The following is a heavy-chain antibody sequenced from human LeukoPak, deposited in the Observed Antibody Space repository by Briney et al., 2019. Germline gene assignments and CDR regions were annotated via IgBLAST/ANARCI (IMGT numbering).Heavy chain of an antibody. Sequence: ASVKVSCKASGYTFTTYGMTWVRQAPGQGLEWMGWISTDSGDTEYAQKFQGRVTITADKSTSTAYMELSSLRSEDTAVYYCARDYVLRFLESYNGMDVWGQGTTVTVSS. V-gene: IGHV1-18*01. CDR3: ARDYVLRFLESYNGMDV. CDR1: GYTFTTYG. D-gene: IGHD3-3*01. CDR2: ISTDSGDT. J-gene: IGHJ6*02.